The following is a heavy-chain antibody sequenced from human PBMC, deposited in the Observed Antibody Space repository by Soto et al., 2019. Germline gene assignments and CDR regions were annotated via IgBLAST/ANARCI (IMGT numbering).Heavy chain of an antibody. CDR3: AKDSKSVSVSAARVYGMDV. V-gene: IGHV3-23*01. CDR2: TRSNGEHT. D-gene: IGHD2-2*01. J-gene: IGHJ6*02. CDR1: GFMFSSFA. Sequence: GGSLRLSCAGSGFMFSSFAMTWVRQAPGKGLEWVSTTRSNGEHTYYADSVKGRFTVSRDNSKNTLFSEMSSLRAEDSAIYYCAKDSKSVSVSAARVYGMDVWGQGTTVNVSS.